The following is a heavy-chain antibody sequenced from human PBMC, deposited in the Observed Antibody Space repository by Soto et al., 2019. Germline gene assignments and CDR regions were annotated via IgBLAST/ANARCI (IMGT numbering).Heavy chain of an antibody. CDR1: GFTFSSYW. CDR3: ARELSVVAASDY. CDR2: IKQEGSEK. D-gene: IGHD2-15*01. V-gene: IGHV3-7*05. J-gene: IGHJ4*02. Sequence: EVQLVESGGGLVQPGGSLRLSCAASGFTFSSYWMSWVRQAPGKGLEWVANIKQEGSEKYYVDSVKGRFTISRDNAKHSLYLQMNSLRAEDTAVYYCARELSVVAASDYWGQGTLVTVSS.